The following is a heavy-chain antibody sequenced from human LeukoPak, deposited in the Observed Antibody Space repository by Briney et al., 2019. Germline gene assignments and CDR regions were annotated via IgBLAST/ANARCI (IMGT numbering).Heavy chain of an antibody. J-gene: IGHJ4*02. D-gene: IGHD6-6*01. Sequence: GGSLRLSCAASGFTFSSYSMNWVRQAPGKGLEWVSYISSSSSTMYYADSVKGRFTISRDNAKNSLYLQMNSLRAEDTAVYYCASYIAALHYFDYWGQGTLVTVSS. CDR1: GFTFSSYS. CDR3: ASYIAALHYFDY. V-gene: IGHV3-48*01. CDR2: ISSSSSTM.